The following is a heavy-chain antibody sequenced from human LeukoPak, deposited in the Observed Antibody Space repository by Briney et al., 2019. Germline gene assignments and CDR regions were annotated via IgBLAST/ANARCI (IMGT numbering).Heavy chain of an antibody. V-gene: IGHV3-30*18. D-gene: IGHD2-2*01. CDR2: ISYDGSNK. CDR3: AKDQYCSSTSCLDY. J-gene: IGHJ4*02. Sequence: GRSLRLSCAASGFTFSSYGMHGVRQAPGKGLEWVAVISYDGSNKYYADSVKGRFTISRDNSKNTLYLQMNSLRAEDTAVYYCAKDQYCSSTSCLDYWGQGTLVTVSS. CDR1: GFTFSSYG.